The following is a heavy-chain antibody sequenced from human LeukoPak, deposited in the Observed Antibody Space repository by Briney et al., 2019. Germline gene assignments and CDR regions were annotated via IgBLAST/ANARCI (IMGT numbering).Heavy chain of an antibody. J-gene: IGHJ5*02. Sequence: SETLSLTCAVYGGSFSGYYWSWIRQPPGKGLEWIGEINHSGSTNYNPSLKSRVTISVDTSKNQFSLKLSSVTAADTAVYYCARGRSIAARRGWFDPWGQGTLVTVSS. CDR2: INHSGST. CDR1: GGSFSGYY. V-gene: IGHV4-34*01. D-gene: IGHD6-6*01. CDR3: ARGRSIAARRGWFDP.